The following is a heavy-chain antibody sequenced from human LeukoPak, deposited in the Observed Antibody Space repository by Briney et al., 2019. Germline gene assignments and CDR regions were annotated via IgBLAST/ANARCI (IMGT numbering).Heavy chain of an antibody. CDR2: ISSSGSTI. CDR1: GFTFSSYE. J-gene: IGHJ6*03. V-gene: IGHV3-48*03. D-gene: IGHD3-9*01. CDR3: AKDGGEYYDILTGYYPRLYYMDV. Sequence: PGGSLRLSCAASGFTFSSYEMNWVRQAPGKGLEWVSYISSSGSTIYYADSVKGRFTISRDNAKNTLYLQMNSLRAEDTAVYYCAKDGGEYYDILTGYYPRLYYMDVWGKGTTVTISS.